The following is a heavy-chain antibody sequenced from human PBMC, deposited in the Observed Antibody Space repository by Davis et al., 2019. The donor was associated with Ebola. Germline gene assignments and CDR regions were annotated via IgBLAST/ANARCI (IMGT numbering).Heavy chain of an antibody. D-gene: IGHD3-10*01. V-gene: IGHV4-34*01. CDR2: INHSGST. CDR3: ARSITVLRGVVPWFDP. CDR1: GGSFSGYY. J-gene: IGHJ5*02. Sequence: MPSETLSLTCAVYGGSFSGYYWNWIRQPPGKGLEWIGEINHSGSTKYNPSLKSRVTISVDTSKNQFSLKLSSATAADTAVYYCARSITVLRGVVPWFDPWGQGTLVTVSS.